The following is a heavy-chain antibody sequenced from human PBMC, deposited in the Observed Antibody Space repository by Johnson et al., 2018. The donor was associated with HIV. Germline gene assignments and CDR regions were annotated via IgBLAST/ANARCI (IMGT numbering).Heavy chain of an antibody. D-gene: IGHD2-8*02. CDR2: ISGGGGTT. V-gene: IGHV3-23*04. CDR3: VKDLYCVGGVCRTGGAFDI. Sequence: EVQLVESGGGWVQPGGSLRLSCAASGFSFSVHALTWVRQAPGRGLEWVSTISGGGGTTDYADSVKGRFTISRDTFKNILYLQMDSLRVDDTAVYYCVKDLYCVGGVCRTGGAFDIWGQGTMVTVSS. J-gene: IGHJ3*02. CDR1: GFSFSVHA.